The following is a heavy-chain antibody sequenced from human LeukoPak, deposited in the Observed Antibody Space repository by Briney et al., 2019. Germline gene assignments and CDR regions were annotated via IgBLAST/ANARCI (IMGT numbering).Heavy chain of an antibody. D-gene: IGHD5-18*01. CDR3: ARREGYSYGWGPGDYFDY. CDR2: IYPGDSDT. V-gene: IGHV5-51*01. J-gene: IGHJ4*02. Sequence: GESLKISCKGSGYSFTSYWIGWVRQMPGKGLEWMGIIYPGDSDTRYSPSFQGQVTISADKSISTAYLQWSSLKASNTAMYYCARREGYSYGWGPGDYFDYWGQGTLVTVSS. CDR1: GYSFTSYW.